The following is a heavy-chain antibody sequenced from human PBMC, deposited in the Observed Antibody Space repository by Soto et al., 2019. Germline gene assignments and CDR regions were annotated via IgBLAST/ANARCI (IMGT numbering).Heavy chain of an antibody. D-gene: IGHD6-13*01. Sequence: HPGGSLRLSCAASGFTFSSYGMHWVRQAPGKGLEWVAVIWYDGSNKYYADSVKGRFTISRDNSKNTLYLQMNSLRAEDTAVYYCARGIHFLAAAAGTFYFDYWGQGTLVTVSS. CDR2: IWYDGSNK. V-gene: IGHV3-33*01. J-gene: IGHJ4*02. CDR1: GFTFSSYG. CDR3: ARGIHFLAAAAGTFYFDY.